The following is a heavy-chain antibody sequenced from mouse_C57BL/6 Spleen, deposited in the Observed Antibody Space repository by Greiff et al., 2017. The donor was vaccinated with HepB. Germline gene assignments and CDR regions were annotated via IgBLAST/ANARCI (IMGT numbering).Heavy chain of an antibody. CDR1: GYTFTSYW. V-gene: IGHV1-5*01. Sequence: VQLKQSGTVLARPGASVKMSCKTSGYTFTSYWMHWVKQRPGQGLEWIGAIYPGNSDTSYNQKFKGKAKLTAVTSASTAYMELSSLTNEDSAVYYCTRGLGFYYGSSPWYFDVWGTGTTVTVSS. D-gene: IGHD1-1*01. CDR3: TRGLGFYYGSSPWYFDV. CDR2: IYPGNSDT. J-gene: IGHJ1*03.